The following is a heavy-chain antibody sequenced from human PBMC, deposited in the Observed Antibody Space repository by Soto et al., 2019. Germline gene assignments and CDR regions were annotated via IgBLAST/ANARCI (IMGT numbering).Heavy chain of an antibody. CDR2: ISYDGSNK. CDR3: AKEKISGSYRGGYYYYGMDV. D-gene: IGHD1-26*01. CDR1: GFTFSSYG. V-gene: IGHV3-30*18. Sequence: QVQLVESGGGVVQPGRSLRLSCAASGFTFSSYGMHWVRQAPGKGLEWVAVISYDGSNKYYADSVKGRFTISRDNSKNTLYLQMNCLRAGDTAVYYCAKEKISGSYRGGYYYYGMDVWGQGTTVTVSS. J-gene: IGHJ6*02.